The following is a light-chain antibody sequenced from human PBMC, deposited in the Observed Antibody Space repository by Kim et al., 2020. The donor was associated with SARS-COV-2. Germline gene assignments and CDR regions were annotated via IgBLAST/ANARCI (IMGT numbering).Light chain of an antibody. CDR1: SSNIGNNY. CDR2: DNN. J-gene: IGLJ7*01. Sequence: GQKVTISCSGSSSNIGNNYVAWDQQLPGTAPKVLIYDNNKRPSGIPDRFSGSKSGTSATLGITGLQTGDEADYYCGTWDSSLSATVFGGGTQLTVL. V-gene: IGLV1-51*01. CDR3: GTWDSSLSATV.